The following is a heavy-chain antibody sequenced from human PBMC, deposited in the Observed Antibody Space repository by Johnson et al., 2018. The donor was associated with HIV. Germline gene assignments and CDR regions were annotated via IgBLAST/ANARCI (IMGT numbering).Heavy chain of an antibody. D-gene: IGHD3-22*01. V-gene: IGHV3-7*03. CDR2: IKEDGSED. J-gene: IGHJ3*02. CDR1: GFIFNNYW. CDR3: ARDGVYSSPHDAFDI. Sequence: VQLVESGGGLVQRGGSLRLSCAASGFIFNNYWMSWVRQAPGNGLAWLANIKEDGSEDYYVDSLKGRFTISSDNAQKLLYLQMDSLRAEDSAVYYCARDGVYSSPHDAFDIWGQGTMVTVSS.